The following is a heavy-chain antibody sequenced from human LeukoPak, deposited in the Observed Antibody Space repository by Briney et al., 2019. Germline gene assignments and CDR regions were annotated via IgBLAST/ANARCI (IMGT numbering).Heavy chain of an antibody. CDR1: GFIFSNYW. J-gene: IGHJ4*02. CDR2: IRSDGTST. Sequence: AGGSLRLSCAASGFIFSNYWMHWVRQAPGKGLVWVSRIRSDGTSTTYADSVRGRFTVSRDNAKNTLYLQMYSLRVEDTAVYYCAGKLSSDWYYFDYWGQGTLVTVSS. CDR3: AGKLSSDWYYFDY. D-gene: IGHD6-19*01. V-gene: IGHV3-74*01.